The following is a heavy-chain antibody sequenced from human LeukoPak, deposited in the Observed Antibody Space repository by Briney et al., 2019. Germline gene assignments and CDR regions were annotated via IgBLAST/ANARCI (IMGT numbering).Heavy chain of an antibody. CDR3: ARMTPDPYYYDSSGYPSSGYYFDY. J-gene: IGHJ4*02. Sequence: SETLSLTCTVSGGSISSGSYYWSWIRQPAGKGLEWIGRIYTSGSTNYSPSLKSRVTIPVDTSKNQFSLKLSSVTAADTAVYYCARMTPDPYYYDSSGYPSSGYYFDYWGQGTLVTVSS. D-gene: IGHD3-22*01. CDR2: IYTSGST. CDR1: GGSISSGSYY. V-gene: IGHV4-61*02.